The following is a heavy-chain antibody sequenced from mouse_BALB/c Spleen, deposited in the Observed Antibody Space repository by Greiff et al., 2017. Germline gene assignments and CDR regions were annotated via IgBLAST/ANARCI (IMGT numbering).Heavy chain of an antibody. V-gene: IGHV1-7*01. CDR1: GYTFTSYW. J-gene: IGHJ2*01. D-gene: IGHD2-10*01. Sequence: VQLQQSGAELAKPGASVKMSCKASGYTFTSYWMHWVKQRPGQGLEWIGYINPSTGYTEYNQKFKDKATLTADKSSSTAYMQLSSLTSEDSAVYYCASLLYFDNWGQGTTLTVSS. CDR3: ASLLYFDN. CDR2: INPSTGYT.